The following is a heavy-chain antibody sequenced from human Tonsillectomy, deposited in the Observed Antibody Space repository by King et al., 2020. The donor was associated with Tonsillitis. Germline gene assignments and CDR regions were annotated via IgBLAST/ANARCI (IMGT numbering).Heavy chain of an antibody. D-gene: IGHD3-10*01. CDR1: GFTFSSFA. V-gene: IGHV3-23*04. CDR3: TKMDGDPYHRYYMDV. CDR2: LGGTGDDS. J-gene: IGHJ6*03. Sequence: VQLVESGGGLVQPGGSLRLSCAASGFTFSSFAMSWVRQAPGKGLEWVSALGGTGDDSFSADSVKGRFAISRDNSKNTLYLQLNSLRAEDTALYYCTKMDGDPYHRYYMDVWGKGTTVTVSS.